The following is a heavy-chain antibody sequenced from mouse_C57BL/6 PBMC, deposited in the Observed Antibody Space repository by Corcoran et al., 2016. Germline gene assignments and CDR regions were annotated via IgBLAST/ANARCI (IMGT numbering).Heavy chain of an antibody. J-gene: IGHJ4*01. CDR1: GYTFTDYY. D-gene: IGHD2-4*01. CDR2: INPGGGIT. V-gene: IGHV1-76*01. Sequence: QVQLKQSGAELVRPGASVKLSCKASGYTFTDYYINWVKQRPGQGLEWIARINPGGGITYDNKKFKGKATLTAEKSSSIANMQLSSLTSEDSAVYFCARSGDYGLYAMDYWGQGTSVTVSS. CDR3: ARSGDYGLYAMDY.